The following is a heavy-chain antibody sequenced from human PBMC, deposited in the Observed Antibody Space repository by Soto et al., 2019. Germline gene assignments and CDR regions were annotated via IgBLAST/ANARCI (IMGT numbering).Heavy chain of an antibody. Sequence: SETLSLTCTVSGGSISSGGYYWSWIRQHPGKGLEWIGYIYYSGSTYYNPSLKSRVTISVDTSKNQFSLKLSSVTAADTTVYYCARSYGSGSYYRYYYGMAVWGQGTTVTVSS. J-gene: IGHJ6*02. V-gene: IGHV4-31*02. CDR3: ARSYGSGSYYRYYYGMAV. CDR2: IYYSGST. CDR1: GGSISSGGYY. D-gene: IGHD3-10*01.